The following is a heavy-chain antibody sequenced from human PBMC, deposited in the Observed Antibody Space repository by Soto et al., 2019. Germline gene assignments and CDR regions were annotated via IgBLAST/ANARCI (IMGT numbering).Heavy chain of an antibody. CDR3: ARCIAAAGTEAFDI. V-gene: IGHV3-33*01. CDR1: GFTLSSYG. Sequence: GGSLGLSCAASGFTLSSYGMHWVRQAPGKGLGWVAVIWYDGSNKYYADSVKGRFTISRDNSKNTLYLQMNSLRAEDTAVYYCARCIAAAGTEAFDIWGQGTMVTVSS. D-gene: IGHD6-13*01. CDR2: IWYDGSNK. J-gene: IGHJ3*02.